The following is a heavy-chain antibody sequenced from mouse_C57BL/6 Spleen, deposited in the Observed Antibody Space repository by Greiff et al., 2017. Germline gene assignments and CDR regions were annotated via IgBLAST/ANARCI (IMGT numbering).Heavy chain of an antibody. J-gene: IGHJ2*01. CDR3: AGGDYSNYPYYFDY. CDR2: IYPSDSET. Sequence: QVQLQQPGAELVRPGSSVKLSCKASGYTFTSYWMDWVKQRPGQGLEWIGNIYPSDSETHYNQKFKDKATLTVDKSSSTAYMQLISLTSEDSAVYYCAGGDYSNYPYYFDYWGQGTTLTVSS. CDR1: GYTFTSYW. D-gene: IGHD2-5*01. V-gene: IGHV1-61*01.